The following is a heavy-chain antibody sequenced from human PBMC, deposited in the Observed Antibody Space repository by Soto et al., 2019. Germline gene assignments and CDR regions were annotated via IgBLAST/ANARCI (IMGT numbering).Heavy chain of an antibody. J-gene: IGHJ2*01. Sequence: QVQLVQSGAEVKKPGSSVKVSCKASGGTFSSYAISWVRQAPGQGLEWMGGIIPIFGTANYAQKFQGRVTITADESASTAYMELSRLRSEDTAVYYCARAGYYDRIDWYFDLWGRGTLVTVSS. CDR3: ARAGYYDRIDWYFDL. D-gene: IGHD3-22*01. V-gene: IGHV1-69*12. CDR2: IIPIFGTA. CDR1: GGTFSSYA.